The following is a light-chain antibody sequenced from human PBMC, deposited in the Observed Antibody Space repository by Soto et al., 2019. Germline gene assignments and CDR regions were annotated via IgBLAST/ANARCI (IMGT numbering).Light chain of an antibody. CDR2: DTS. J-gene: IGKJ1*01. CDR3: QHYKSYSEA. CDR1: QSVSRY. Sequence: ETVLTQSPATLSLSPGERATLSCRASQSVSRYLAWYQQKPGQAPRLLIYDTSTRATGIPARFSGSGSGTDFTITITSLEPEDFAVYYCQHYKSYSEAFGQGTKVELK. V-gene: IGKV3-11*01.